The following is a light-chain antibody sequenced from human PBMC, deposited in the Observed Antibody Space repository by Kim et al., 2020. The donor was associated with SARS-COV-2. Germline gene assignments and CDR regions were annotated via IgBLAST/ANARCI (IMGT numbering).Light chain of an antibody. V-gene: IGKV1D-16*01. Sequence: DIQMTQSPSSLSASVGHRVTITCRASQGISSWLDWYQQKPEKAPKCLIYAASSLQTGVPSRFSGSGSGTDFTLTISNLQPEDIATYYCQQYDNHPRTFGQGTKVDIK. CDR1: QGISSW. CDR2: AAS. J-gene: IGKJ1*01. CDR3: QQYDNHPRT.